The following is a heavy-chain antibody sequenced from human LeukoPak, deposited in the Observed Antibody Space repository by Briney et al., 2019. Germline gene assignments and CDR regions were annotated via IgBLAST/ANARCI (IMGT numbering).Heavy chain of an antibody. CDR1: GFTFSRFS. J-gene: IGHJ2*01. V-gene: IGHV3-64*01. Sequence: GGSLRLSCAASGFTFSRFSMHWVRQAPGKGLEYVSAISSNGGRTYYANSVKGRFIISRDNSENTLYLQMGSLRADDMAVYYCAIQPWGSGNNWYFDFWGRGTLVTVSS. CDR2: ISSNGGRT. D-gene: IGHD7-27*01. CDR3: AIQPWGSGNNWYFDF.